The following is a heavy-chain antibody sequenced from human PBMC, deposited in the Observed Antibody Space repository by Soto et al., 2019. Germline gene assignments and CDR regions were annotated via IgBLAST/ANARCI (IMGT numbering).Heavy chain of an antibody. Sequence: QVQLQESGPGLVRPSETLSLTCTVSGDSINNYYWNWIRQPPGKGLEWIGYVSYIGSTNYNPSLKRRVTISVDTSKSQFSLKLSSVTAADTAVYYCARGYCSGSTRYLYYFDYWGQGTLVTVSS. J-gene: IGHJ4*02. V-gene: IGHV4-59*01. CDR1: GDSINNYY. CDR2: VSYIGST. D-gene: IGHD2-15*01. CDR3: ARGYCSGSTRYLYYFDY.